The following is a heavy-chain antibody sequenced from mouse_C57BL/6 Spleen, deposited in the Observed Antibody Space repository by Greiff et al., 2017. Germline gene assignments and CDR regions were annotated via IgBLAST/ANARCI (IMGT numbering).Heavy chain of an antibody. J-gene: IGHJ3*01. CDR1: GFTFSDYG. V-gene: IGHV5-17*01. D-gene: IGHD4-1*01. CDR2: ISSGSSTI. CDR3: ARETVSWFAY. Sequence: EVKLVESGGGLVKPGGSLKLSCAASGFTFSDYGMHWVRQAPEKGLEWVAYISSGSSTIYYADTVKGRFTISRDNAKNTLFLQMTSLRSEDTAMYYCARETVSWFAYWGQGTLVTVSA.